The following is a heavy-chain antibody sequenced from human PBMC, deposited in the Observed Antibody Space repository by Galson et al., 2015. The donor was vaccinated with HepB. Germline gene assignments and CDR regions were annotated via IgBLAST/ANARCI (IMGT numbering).Heavy chain of an antibody. CDR1: GHTFTSFG. CDR2: ISGYNDNT. Sequence: QSGAEVKKPGASAKVSCKASGHTFTSFGISWVRQAPGQGLEWMGWISGYNDNTNYAQKFQGRVTMTTDTSTNTAYMELRSLTFDETAVYYCARNNSDNIGFDIWGQGTMVTVSS. V-gene: IGHV1-18*01. CDR3: ARNNSDNIGFDI. D-gene: IGHD1/OR15-1a*01. J-gene: IGHJ3*02.